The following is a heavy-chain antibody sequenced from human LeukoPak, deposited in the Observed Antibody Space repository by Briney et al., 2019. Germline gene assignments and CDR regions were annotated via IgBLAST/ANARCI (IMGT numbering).Heavy chain of an antibody. J-gene: IGHJ4*02. CDR3: ATSRVVVVVAATPYYFDN. V-gene: IGHV3-23*01. D-gene: IGHD2-15*01. CDR2: TSGSGNTT. Sequence: GGSLRLSCAASGLSFSSYAMNWVRQAPGKGLEWVSTTSGSGNTTSYAASVQGRFTISRDNSKNTLYLQMNSLRTEDTAVYYCATSRVVVVVAATPYYFDNWGQGTLVTVSS. CDR1: GLSFSSYA.